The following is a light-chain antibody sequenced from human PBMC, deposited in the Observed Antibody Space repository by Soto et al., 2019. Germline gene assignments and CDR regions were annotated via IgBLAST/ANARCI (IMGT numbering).Light chain of an antibody. CDR1: QSVSGSY. J-gene: IGKJ1*01. CDR3: QRYGNSPRT. V-gene: IGKV3-20*01. CDR2: GAS. Sequence: EIVLTQSPGTLSLSPGERATLSCRASQSVSGSYLAWYQQKPGQAPRLLIYGASSRATGIPDRFSGSGSGADFTLTISRLEPEDFAVYFCQRYGNSPRTFGQGTKVEI.